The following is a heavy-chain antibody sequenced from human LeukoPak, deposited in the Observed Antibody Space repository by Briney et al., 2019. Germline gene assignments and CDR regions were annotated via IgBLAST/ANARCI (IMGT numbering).Heavy chain of an antibody. CDR3: ARDGVYGDYGFDY. V-gene: IGHV1-2*02. CDR1: GYTFTGYY. Sequence: ASVKVSCKASGYTFTGYYMHWVRQAPGQGLEWMGWINPNSGGTNYAQKFQGRVTMTRDTSISTAYMELSRLRSDDTAVYYCARDGVYGDYGFDYWGQGTLVTVSS. D-gene: IGHD4-17*01. CDR2: INPNSGGT. J-gene: IGHJ4*02.